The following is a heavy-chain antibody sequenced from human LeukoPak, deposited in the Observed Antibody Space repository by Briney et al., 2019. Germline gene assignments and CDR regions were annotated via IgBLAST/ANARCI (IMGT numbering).Heavy chain of an antibody. J-gene: IGHJ4*02. CDR3: ARDQFYYDSSGYLTFDY. V-gene: IGHV4-4*07. D-gene: IGHD3-22*01. Sequence: SETLSLPCNVSGVSISSYYWSWIRQPAGKGLEWIGRIHTSGSTNYNPSLKGRVTMSVDTSKNQFSLKLSSVTAADTAVYYCARDQFYYDSSGYLTFDYWGQGTLVTVSS. CDR1: GVSISSYY. CDR2: IHTSGST.